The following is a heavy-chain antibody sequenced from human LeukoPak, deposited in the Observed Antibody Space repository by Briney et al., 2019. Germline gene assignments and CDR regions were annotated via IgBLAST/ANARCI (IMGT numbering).Heavy chain of an antibody. CDR1: GGTFSSYA. D-gene: IGHD5-12*01. CDR3: AKVSRWLQFEYFDL. CDR2: IIPILGIA. J-gene: IGHJ2*01. Sequence: SVKVSCKASGGTFSSYAISWVRQAPGQGLEWMGRIIPILGIANYARKFQGRVTITADKSTSTAYMELSSLRSEDTAVYYCAKVSRWLQFEYFDLWGRGTLVTVSS. V-gene: IGHV1-69*04.